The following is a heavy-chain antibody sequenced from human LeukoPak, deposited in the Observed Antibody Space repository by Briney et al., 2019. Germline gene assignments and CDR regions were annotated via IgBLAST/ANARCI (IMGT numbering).Heavy chain of an antibody. J-gene: IGHJ6*03. CDR3: ARDLGGYSHNYYYYYMDV. CDR1: GGTFSSYA. V-gene: IGHV1-69*13. Sequence: GASVKVSCKASGGTFSSYAISWVRQAPGQGLEWMGGIIPIFGTANYAQKFQGRVMITADESTSTAYMELSSLRSEDTAVYYCARDLGGYSHNYYYYYMDVWGKGTTVTISS. D-gene: IGHD5-18*01. CDR2: IIPIFGTA.